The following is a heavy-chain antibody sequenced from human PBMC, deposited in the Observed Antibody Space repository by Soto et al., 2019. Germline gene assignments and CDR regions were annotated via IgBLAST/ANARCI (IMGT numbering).Heavy chain of an antibody. D-gene: IGHD6-6*01. V-gene: IGHV1-69*01. Sequence: QVQLVQSGAEVKKPGSSVKVSCKASGGIFSSYAISWLRQAPGQGLEWMGAVIPILGQAYYAQDLQDRVSITADESTRTTYMELSSLRSEDTAVYFCARVGGIGAPLGTDYWGQGTLVTVSS. CDR3: ARVGGIGAPLGTDY. CDR1: GGIFSSYA. J-gene: IGHJ4*02. CDR2: VIPILGQA.